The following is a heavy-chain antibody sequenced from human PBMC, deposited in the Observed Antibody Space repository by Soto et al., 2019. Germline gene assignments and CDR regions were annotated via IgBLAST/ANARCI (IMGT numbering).Heavy chain of an antibody. V-gene: IGHV4-59*01. J-gene: IGHJ4*02. CDR2: MAHSGRT. CDR3: ARSESGLYSGDI. CDR1: GGSISRYH. Sequence: QVQLQESGPGLLKHSETLSLTCTVSGGSISRYHWSWIRQPPGKGLEWIGYMAHSGRTNYNPSLKSRVTMSSDTSKIQLSLTVTSLTAADTAVYYCARSESGLYSGDIWGQGTLVTVSS. D-gene: IGHD3-10*01.